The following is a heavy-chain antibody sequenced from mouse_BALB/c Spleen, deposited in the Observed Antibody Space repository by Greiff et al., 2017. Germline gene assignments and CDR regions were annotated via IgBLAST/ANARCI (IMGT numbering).Heavy chain of an antibody. CDR3: ARQMGSSKARDY. Sequence: EVQLVESGGDLVKPGGSLKLSCAASGFTFSSYGMSWVRQTPDKRLEWVATISSGGSYTYYPDSVKGRFTISRDNAKNTLYLQMSSLKSEDTAMYYCARQMGSSKARDYWGKGTSDTVST. J-gene: IGHJ4*01. V-gene: IGHV5-6*01. CDR2: ISSGGSYT. D-gene: IGHD1-1*01. CDR1: GFTFSSYG.